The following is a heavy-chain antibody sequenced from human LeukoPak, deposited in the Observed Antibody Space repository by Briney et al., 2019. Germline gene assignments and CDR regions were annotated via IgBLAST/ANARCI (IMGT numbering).Heavy chain of an antibody. CDR2: IIPILGIA. Sequence: SVKVSCKASGGTFSSYAISWVRQAPGQGLEWMGRIIPILGIANYAQKFQGRVTITADKSTSTAYMELSSLRSEDTAVYYCARRVQLVRTWYAFDIWGQGTMVTVSS. CDR3: ARRVQLVRTWYAFDI. V-gene: IGHV1-69*04. D-gene: IGHD1-1*01. CDR1: GGTFSSYA. J-gene: IGHJ3*02.